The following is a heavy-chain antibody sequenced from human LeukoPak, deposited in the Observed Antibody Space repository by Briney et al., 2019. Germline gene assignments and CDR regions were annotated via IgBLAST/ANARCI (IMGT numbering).Heavy chain of an antibody. CDR3: ARGRYYDILTGYSFYYYYGMDV. J-gene: IGHJ6*02. CDR2: MNPNSGNT. CDR1: GYTFTSYD. D-gene: IGHD3-9*01. V-gene: IGHV1-8*01. Sequence: ASVKVSCKASGYTFTSYDINWVRQATGRGLEWMGWMNPNSGNTGYAQKFQGRVTMTRNTSISTAYMELSSLRSEDTAVYYCARGRYYDILTGYSFYYYYGMDVWGQGTTVTVSS.